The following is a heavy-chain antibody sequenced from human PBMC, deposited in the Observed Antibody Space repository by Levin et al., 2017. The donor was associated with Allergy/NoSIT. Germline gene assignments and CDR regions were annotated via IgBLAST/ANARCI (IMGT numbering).Heavy chain of an antibody. V-gene: IGHV1-18*01. J-gene: IGHJ6*02. CDR1: GYTFTSYG. CDR3: ARDPIPQRITIFPRPYGMDV. D-gene: IGHD3-9*01. Sequence: AASVKVSCKASGYTFTSYGISWVRQAPGQGLEWMGWISAYNGNTNYAQKLQGRVTMTTDTSTSTAYMELRSLRSDDTAVYYCARDPIPQRITIFPRPYGMDVWGQGTTVTVSS. CDR2: ISAYNGNT.